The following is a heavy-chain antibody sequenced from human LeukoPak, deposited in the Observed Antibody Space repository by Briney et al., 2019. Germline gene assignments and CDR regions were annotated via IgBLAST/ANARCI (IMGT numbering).Heavy chain of an antibody. CDR2: IYGDGTT. CDR1: RFNVSSNY. Sequence: GGSLRLSCEASRFNVSSNYMTWVRQAPGKGLEWVSLIYGDGTTDYADSVKGRFHISRHNSKNTLYLQMNSLRAEDTAVYYCARGIIYLDYWGQGTLVTVSS. J-gene: IGHJ4*02. D-gene: IGHD3-10*01. CDR3: ARGIIYLDY. V-gene: IGHV3-53*04.